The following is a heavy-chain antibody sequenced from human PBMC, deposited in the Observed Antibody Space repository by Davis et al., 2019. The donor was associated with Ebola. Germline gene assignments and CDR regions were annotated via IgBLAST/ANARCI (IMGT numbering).Heavy chain of an antibody. CDR3: ARDTGYCSSGSCSFDY. CDR1: GFTFSSYS. Sequence: GGSLRLSCAASGFTFSSYSMNWVRQAPGKGLEWVSFIRSSSGTIYYADSVKGRFTISRDNAKNSLYLQMNSLRDEDTAVYYCARDTGYCSSGSCSFDYWGQGTLVTVSA. J-gene: IGHJ4*02. V-gene: IGHV3-48*02. CDR2: IRSSSGTI. D-gene: IGHD2-15*01.